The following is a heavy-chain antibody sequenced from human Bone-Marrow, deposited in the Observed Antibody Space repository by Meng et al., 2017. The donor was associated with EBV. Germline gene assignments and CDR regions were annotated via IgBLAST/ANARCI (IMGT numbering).Heavy chain of an antibody. CDR1: GGSVSSGNYY. J-gene: IGHJ4*02. CDR3: ARGRATSTVTTNVADY. V-gene: IGHV4-61*01. Sequence: QVQLRESGPGLVKPSGTLSLTCPVSGGSVSSGNYYWNWIRQPPGRGLEWIGYIHYSGSTNYNPSLKSRVTISVDTSKNQFSLKLSSVTAADTAVYYCARGRATSTVTTNVADYCCQGTLCTVSS. D-gene: IGHD4-17*01. CDR2: IHYSGST.